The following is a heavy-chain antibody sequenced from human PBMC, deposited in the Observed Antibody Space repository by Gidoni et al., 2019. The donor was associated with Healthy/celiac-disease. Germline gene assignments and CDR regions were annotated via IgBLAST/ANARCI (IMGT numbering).Heavy chain of an antibody. CDR2: ISYDGSNK. D-gene: IGHD3-16*01. J-gene: IGHJ4*02. CDR3: AKDFGGDGYNSFDY. CDR1: GFTFSSYR. Sequence: QVLLVESGVGVVQPGRSLRLSCAASGFTFSSYRLQWVRQAPGKALEGVGVISYDGSNKYYADSVKGRFTISRDNSKNTLYLQMNSLRAEDTAVYYCAKDFGGDGYNSFDYWGQGTLVTVSS. V-gene: IGHV3-30*18.